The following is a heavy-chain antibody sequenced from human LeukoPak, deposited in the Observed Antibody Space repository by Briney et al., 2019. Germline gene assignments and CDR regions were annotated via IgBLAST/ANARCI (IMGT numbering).Heavy chain of an antibody. J-gene: IGHJ3*02. D-gene: IGHD5-12*01. V-gene: IGHV3-21*01. CDR2: ISSSSSYI. Sequence: MTGGSLRLSCAASGFTFSSYSMNWVRQAPGKGLEWVSSISSSSSYIYYADSVKGRFTISRDNAKNSLYLQMNSLRAEDTAVYYCARHPTITPDAFDIWGQGTMVTVSS. CDR3: ARHPTITPDAFDI. CDR1: GFTFSSYS.